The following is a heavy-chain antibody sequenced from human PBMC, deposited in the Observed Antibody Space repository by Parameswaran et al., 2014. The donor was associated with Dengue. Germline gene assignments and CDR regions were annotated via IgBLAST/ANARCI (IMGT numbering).Heavy chain of an antibody. CDR2: IDPSDSYT. J-gene: IGHJ4*02. Sequence: VRQMPGKGLEWMGRIDPSDSYTNYSPSFQGHVTISADKSISTAYLQWSSLKASDTAMYYCARLPLDYGALDYWGQGTLVTVSS. V-gene: IGHV5-10-1*01. D-gene: IGHD4-17*01. CDR3: ARLPLDYGALDY.